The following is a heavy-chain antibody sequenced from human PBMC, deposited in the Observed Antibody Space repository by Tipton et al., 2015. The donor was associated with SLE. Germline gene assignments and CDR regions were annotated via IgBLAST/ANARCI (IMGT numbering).Heavy chain of an antibody. CDR3: ARGGAVAGHFDY. J-gene: IGHJ4*02. Sequence: SLRLSCAASGFTFSSYEMNWVRQAPGKGLEWVSYISSSGSTIYYADSVKGRFTISRDNAKNSLYLQMNSLRAEDTAVYYCARGGAVAGHFDYWGQGTLVTVSS. D-gene: IGHD6-19*01. CDR2: ISSSGSTI. V-gene: IGHV3-48*03. CDR1: GFTFSSYE.